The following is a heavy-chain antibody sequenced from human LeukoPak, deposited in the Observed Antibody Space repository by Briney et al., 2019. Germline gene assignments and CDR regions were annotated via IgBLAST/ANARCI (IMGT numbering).Heavy chain of an antibody. J-gene: IGHJ6*04. CDR1: GFTFSSYG. CDR2: ISYDGSNK. D-gene: IGHD4-23*01. V-gene: IGHV3-30*03. CDR3: ARALPRTPGYYYGMDV. Sequence: GRSLRLSCAASGFTFSSYGMHWVRQAPGKGLEGVAVISYDGSNKYYADSVKGRFTISRDNSKNTLYLQMNSLRAEDTAVYYCARALPRTPGYYYGMDVWGKGTTVTVSS.